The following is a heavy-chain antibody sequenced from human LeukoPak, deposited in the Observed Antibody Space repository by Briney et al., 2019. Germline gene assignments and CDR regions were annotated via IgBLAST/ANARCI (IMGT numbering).Heavy chain of an antibody. CDR3: ARDYGYNSGRPGYYFDY. CDR1: GGTFSSYA. CDR2: IIPIFGIA. J-gene: IGHJ4*02. D-gene: IGHD5-24*01. V-gene: IGHV1-69*17. Sequence: SVKVSCKASGGTFSSYAISWVRQAPGQGLEWMGGIIPIFGIANYAQKFQGRVTITADRSTSTAYMELSSLRSEDTAVYYCARDYGYNSGRPGYYFDYWGQGTLVTVSS.